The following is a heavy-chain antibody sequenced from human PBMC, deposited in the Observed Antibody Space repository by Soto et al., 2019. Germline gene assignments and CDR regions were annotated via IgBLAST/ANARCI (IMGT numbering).Heavy chain of an antibody. CDR2: ISYDGSNK. CDR1: GFTFSSYA. Sequence: GGSLRLSCAASGFTFSSYAMHWVRQAPGKGLEWVAVISYDGSNKYYAASVKGRFTISRDNSKNTLYLQMNSLRAEDTAVYYCARAGPRYYYDSSGYLGAFDIWGQGTRVTVS. V-gene: IGHV3-30*04. J-gene: IGHJ3*02. D-gene: IGHD3-22*01. CDR3: ARAGPRYYYDSSGYLGAFDI.